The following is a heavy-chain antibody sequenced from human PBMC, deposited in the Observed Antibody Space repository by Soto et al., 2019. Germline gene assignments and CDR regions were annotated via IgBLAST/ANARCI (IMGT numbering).Heavy chain of an antibody. CDR2: INSDGSST. D-gene: IGHD6-6*01. Sequence: EVQLVESGGGLVQPGGSLRLSCAASGFTFSSYWMHWVRQAPGKGLVWVSRINSDGSSTNYADSVKGRFTFSTDNARNTLFPQMAALRAEDTAVYYCTRSGSSPYYYGMDVWGQGTTVTVSS. CDR3: TRSGSSPYYYGMDV. J-gene: IGHJ6*02. V-gene: IGHV3-74*01. CDR1: GFTFSSYW.